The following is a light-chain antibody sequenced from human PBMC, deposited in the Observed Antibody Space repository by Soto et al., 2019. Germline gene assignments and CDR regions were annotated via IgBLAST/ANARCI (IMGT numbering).Light chain of an antibody. V-gene: IGKV1-39*01. CDR3: QQSASTPQT. CDR2: VAS. J-gene: IGKJ4*01. Sequence: IQMTHSPSSFSASVGFIVTITLRASQSVGTYVSWYQQKEGKAPKLLINVASTLQSGVASTFSGSGSGTDFTLAISSLQPEDFATYYCQQSASTPQTFGGGTKVDIK. CDR1: QSVGTY.